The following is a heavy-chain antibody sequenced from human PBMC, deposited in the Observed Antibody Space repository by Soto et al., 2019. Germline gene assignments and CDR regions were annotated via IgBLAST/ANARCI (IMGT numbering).Heavy chain of an antibody. CDR1: GYTFTSYG. J-gene: IGHJ6*02. CDR3: ARDSAGYSGYYGMDL. Sequence: QVQLVQSGAEVKKPGASVKVSCKASGYTFTSYGISWVRQAPGQGLEWMGWISAYNGNTNYAQKLQGRVTLTTDGPTSAAYMGLGSLRSDDTAVYYCARDSAGYSGYYGMDLWGQGTTVTVSS. CDR2: ISAYNGNT. V-gene: IGHV1-18*01. D-gene: IGHD5-12*01.